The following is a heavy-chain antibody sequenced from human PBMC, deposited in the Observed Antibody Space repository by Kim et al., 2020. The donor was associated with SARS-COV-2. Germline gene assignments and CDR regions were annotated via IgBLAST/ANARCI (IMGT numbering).Heavy chain of an antibody. CDR3: ARSSVASAFSV. J-gene: IGHJ4*02. V-gene: IGHV4-59*01. D-gene: IGHD3-10*01. CDR2: IYYSGST. CDR1: GGSISSYY. Sequence: SETLSLTCTVSGGSISSYYWSWIRQPPGKGLEWLGYIYYSGSTNYNPSLKSRVTISVDTSKNQFSLKLSSVTAADTAVYYCARSSVASAFSVWGQGTLVTVSS.